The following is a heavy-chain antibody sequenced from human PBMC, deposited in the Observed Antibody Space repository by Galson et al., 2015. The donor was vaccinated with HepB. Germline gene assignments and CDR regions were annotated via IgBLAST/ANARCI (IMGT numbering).Heavy chain of an antibody. J-gene: IGHJ6*02. CDR3: ARDLFPSATYYYYYGMDV. Sequence: SVKVSCKAPGYTFRNYAMHWVRQAPGERLEWMGWINAGNGNTKYSQKFQGRVTITRDTSASTVYMELSSLRSEDTAVFYCARDLFPSATYYYYYGMDVWGQGTTVTVSS. CDR1: GYTFRNYA. CDR2: INAGNGNT. V-gene: IGHV1-3*01. D-gene: IGHD2-21*01.